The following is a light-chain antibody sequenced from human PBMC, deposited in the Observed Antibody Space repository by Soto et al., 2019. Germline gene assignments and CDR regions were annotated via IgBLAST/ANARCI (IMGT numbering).Light chain of an antibody. CDR1: QGFSSN. V-gene: IGKV3-15*01. CDR3: QQYNSWPLT. J-gene: IGKJ4*01. CDR2: GAS. Sequence: EIVMTQSPATLSVSPGDRATLSCRASQGFSSNLAWYQQKPGQAPRLLIYGASTRATGIPARFSGSESGTEFTLTISSLQSEDFAVYYGQQYNSWPLTFGGGTKVEIK.